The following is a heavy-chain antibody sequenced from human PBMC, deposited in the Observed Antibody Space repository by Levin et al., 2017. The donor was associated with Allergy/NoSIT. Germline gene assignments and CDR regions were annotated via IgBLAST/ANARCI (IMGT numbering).Heavy chain of an antibody. J-gene: IGHJ3*02. D-gene: IGHD6-19*01. V-gene: IGHV3-30*18. CDR1: GFTFSSYG. CDR2: ISYDGSNK. CDR3: AKDSQQWLVLYAFDI. Sequence: GGSLRLSCAASGFTFSSYGMHWVRQAPGKGLEWVAVISYDGSNKYYADSVKGRFTISRDNSKNTLYLQMNSLRAEDTAVYYCAKDSQQWLVLYAFDIWGQGTMVTVSS.